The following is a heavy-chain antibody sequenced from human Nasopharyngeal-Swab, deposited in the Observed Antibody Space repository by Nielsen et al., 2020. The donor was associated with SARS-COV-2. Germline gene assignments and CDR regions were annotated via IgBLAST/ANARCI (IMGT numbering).Heavy chain of an antibody. D-gene: IGHD3-9*01. J-gene: IGHJ6*02. CDR2: ISSSSSYT. Sequence: GGSLRLSCAASGFTFSDYYMSWIRQAPGKGLEWVSYISSSSSYTNYADSVKGRFTISRDNAKNSLYLQMNSLRAEDTAVYYCARVSPPLLTGPYYYYGMDVWGQGPRSPSP. CDR3: ARVSPPLLTGPYYYYGMDV. CDR1: GFTFSDYY. V-gene: IGHV3-11*06.